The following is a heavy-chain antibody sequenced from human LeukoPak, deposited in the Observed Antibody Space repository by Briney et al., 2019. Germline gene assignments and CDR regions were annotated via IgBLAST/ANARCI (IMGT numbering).Heavy chain of an antibody. J-gene: IGHJ4*02. V-gene: IGHV4-59*08. Sequence: PSGTLSLTCTVSGGSISSYYWSWIRQPPGKGLEWIGYIYYSGSTNYNPSLKSRVIISVDTSKNQFSLKLSSVTAADTAVYYCARRIAVAGPFDYWGQGTLVTVSS. CDR1: GGSISSYY. D-gene: IGHD6-19*01. CDR3: ARRIAVAGPFDY. CDR2: IYYSGST.